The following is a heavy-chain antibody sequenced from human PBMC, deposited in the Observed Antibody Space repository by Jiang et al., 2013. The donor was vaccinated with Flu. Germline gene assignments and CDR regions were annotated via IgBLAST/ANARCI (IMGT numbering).Heavy chain of an antibody. V-gene: IGHV4-39*01. CDR3: ARNKMYSSSWYYYYGMDV. J-gene: IGHJ6*02. D-gene: IGHD6-13*01. CDR2: IYYSGST. CDR1: GGSISSSSYY. Sequence: SLTCTVSGGSISSSSYYWGWIRQPPGKGLEWIGSIYYSGSTYYNPSLKSRVTISVDTSKNQFSLKLSSVTAADTAVYYCARNKMYSSSWYYYYGMDVWGQGTTVTVSS.